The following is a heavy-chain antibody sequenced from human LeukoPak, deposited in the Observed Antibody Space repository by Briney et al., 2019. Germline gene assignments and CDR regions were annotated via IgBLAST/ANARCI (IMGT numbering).Heavy chain of an antibody. D-gene: IGHD6-13*01. CDR3: AKDKGSESSWTFDY. Sequence: GGSLRLSCAASGFTFSSYGMHWVRQAPGKGLEWVAVIWYDGSNKYYADSVKGRFTISRDNSKNTLYLRMNSLRAEDTAVYYCAKDKGSESSWTFDYWGQGALVTVSP. J-gene: IGHJ4*02. V-gene: IGHV3-33*06. CDR1: GFTFSSYG. CDR2: IWYDGSNK.